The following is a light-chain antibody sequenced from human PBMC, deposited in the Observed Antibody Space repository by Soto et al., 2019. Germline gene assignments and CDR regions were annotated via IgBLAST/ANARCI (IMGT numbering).Light chain of an antibody. Sequence: QPVLSQPASVSGSPGQSITISCTGSSSDVGSYNLVSWYQHHPGKAPRLMIYDVSHRPSGVSDRFSASKSGNTASLTISGLLAEDEADYYCSSYTSISTYVFGTGTKLTVL. CDR1: SSDVGSYNL. V-gene: IGLV2-14*02. J-gene: IGLJ1*01. CDR2: DVS. CDR3: SSYTSISTYV.